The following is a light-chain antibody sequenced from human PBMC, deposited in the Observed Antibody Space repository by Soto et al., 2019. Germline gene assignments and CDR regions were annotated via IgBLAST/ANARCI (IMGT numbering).Light chain of an antibody. CDR2: DAS. J-gene: IGKJ1*01. CDR3: QQYSTFPRT. Sequence: DIQMTQSPSTLSASVGDRVVITCLASQSISKWLAWYQQKPGRAPNFLIYDASTLESGVPSRFSGSGFGTEFTLTITNLQPDDFATFYCQQYSTFPRTFGQGTKVDIK. CDR1: QSISKW. V-gene: IGKV1-5*01.